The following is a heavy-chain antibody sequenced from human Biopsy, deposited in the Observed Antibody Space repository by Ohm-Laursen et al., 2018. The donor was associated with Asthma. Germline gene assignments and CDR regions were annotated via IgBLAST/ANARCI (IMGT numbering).Heavy chain of an antibody. J-gene: IGHJ5*02. V-gene: IGHV4-39*01. CDR3: ARFTASITIFGVVNNWFDP. D-gene: IGHD3-3*01. CDR1: GGSISSSSYY. Sequence: GTLSLTCTVSGGSISSSSYYWGWIRQPPGKGLEWIGSIYYSGSTYYNPSLKSRVTISVDTSKNQFSLKLSSATAADTAVYYCARFTASITIFGVVNNWFDPWGQGTLVTVSS. CDR2: IYYSGST.